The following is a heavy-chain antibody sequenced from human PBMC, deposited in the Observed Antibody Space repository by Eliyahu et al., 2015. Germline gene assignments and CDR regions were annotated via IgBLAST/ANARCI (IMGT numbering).Heavy chain of an antibody. V-gene: IGHV3-30*02. J-gene: IGHJ4*02. CDR2: IRYDGSNK. D-gene: IGHD6-13*01. CDR1: GFTFSSYG. CDR3: AKDGVGYSSSWLVDY. Sequence: GGGVVQPGGSLRLSCAASGFTFSSYGMHWVRQAPGKGLEWVAFIRYDGSNKYYADSVKGRFTISRDNSKNTLYLQMNSLRAEDTAVYYCAKDGVGYSSSWLVDYWGQGTLVTVSS.